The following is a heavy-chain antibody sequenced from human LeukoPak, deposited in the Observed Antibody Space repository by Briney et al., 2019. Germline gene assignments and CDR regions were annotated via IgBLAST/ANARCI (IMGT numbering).Heavy chain of an antibody. CDR3: ARGRAVTTYAFDI. Sequence: SVKVSCKASGGTFSSYAISWVRQAPGQGLEWMGGIIPIFGTANYAQKFQGRVTITTDESTSTAYMELSSLRSEDTAVYYCARGRAVTTYAFDIWGQGTMVTVSS. V-gene: IGHV1-69*05. CDR1: GGTFSSYA. CDR2: IIPIFGTA. D-gene: IGHD4-17*01. J-gene: IGHJ3*02.